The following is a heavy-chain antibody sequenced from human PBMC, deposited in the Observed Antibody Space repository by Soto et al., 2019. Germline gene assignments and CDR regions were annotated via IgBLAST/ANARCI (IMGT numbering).Heavy chain of an antibody. CDR1: GGSISSSNW. CDR2: IYHSGST. Sequence: SETLSLTCAVSGGSISSSNWWSWVRQPPGKGLEWIGEIYHSGSTNYNPSLKSRVTISVDKSKNQFSLKLSSVTAADTAVYYCARGAYSGYDSFFDYWGQGTLVTVSS. J-gene: IGHJ4*02. D-gene: IGHD5-12*01. CDR3: ARGAYSGYDSFFDY. V-gene: IGHV4-4*02.